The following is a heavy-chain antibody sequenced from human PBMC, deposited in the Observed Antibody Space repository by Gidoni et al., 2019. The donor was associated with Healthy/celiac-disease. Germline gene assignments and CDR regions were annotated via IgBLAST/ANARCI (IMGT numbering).Heavy chain of an antibody. CDR2: IFSNDEK. CDR1: GFSLSNASMG. V-gene: IGHV2-26*01. J-gene: IGHJ5*02. CDR3: AREWGYRTNGVCYTSNWFDP. D-gene: IGHD2-8*01. Sequence: QVTLKESGPVLVKPTETLTLTCTVSGFSLSNASMGVSWIRQPPGKALEWLAHIFSNDEKSYSTSLKSRLTISKDTSKSQVVLTMTNMDPVDTATYYCAREWGYRTNGVCYTSNWFDPWGQGTLVTVSS.